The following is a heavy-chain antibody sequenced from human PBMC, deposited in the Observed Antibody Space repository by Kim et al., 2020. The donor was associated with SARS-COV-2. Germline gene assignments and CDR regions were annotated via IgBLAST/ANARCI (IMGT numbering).Heavy chain of an antibody. V-gene: IGHV3-23*01. J-gene: IGHJ3*02. CDR2: IISPGFRT. CDR3: AKDQGAYTSGWYPPPDAFDI. D-gene: IGHD6-19*01. CDR1: GFTFSGYG. Sequence: GGSLRLSCAASGFTASGFTFSGYGMSWVRQAPGKGLEWVSGIISPGFRTYYVDSVKGRFTISRDNSKNTLYLQMNSLRAEDTAVYYCAKDQGAYTSGWYPPPDAFDIWGQGTVVTVSS.